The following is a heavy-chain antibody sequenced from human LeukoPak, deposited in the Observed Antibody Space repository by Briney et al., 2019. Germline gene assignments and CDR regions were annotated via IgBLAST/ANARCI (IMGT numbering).Heavy chain of an antibody. V-gene: IGHV3-11*04. J-gene: IGHJ6*03. CDR2: ISSSGSTI. CDR1: GFTFSDYY. D-gene: IGHD6-6*01. CDR3: ARTKGAARALYYYSYMDV. Sequence: GGSLRLSCAASGFTFSDYYMSWIRQAPGKGLEWVSYISSSGSTIYYADSVKGRFTISRDNAKNSLYLQMNSLRAEDTAVYYCARTKGAARALYYYSYMDVWGKGPTVTVSS.